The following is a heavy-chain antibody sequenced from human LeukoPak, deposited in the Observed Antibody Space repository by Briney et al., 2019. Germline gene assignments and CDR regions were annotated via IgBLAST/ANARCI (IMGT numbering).Heavy chain of an antibody. J-gene: IGHJ4*02. V-gene: IGHV3-30*14. CDR2: ISYDGSNK. Sequence: PGGSLRLSCAASGFTFSSYAMHWVRQAPGKGLEWVAVISYDGSNKYYADSVKGRFTISRDNSKNTLYLQMNNLRAEDTAMYYCASTIVGGTTKFDHWGQGTLVTVSS. D-gene: IGHD1-26*01. CDR1: GFTFSSYA. CDR3: ASTIVGGTTKFDH.